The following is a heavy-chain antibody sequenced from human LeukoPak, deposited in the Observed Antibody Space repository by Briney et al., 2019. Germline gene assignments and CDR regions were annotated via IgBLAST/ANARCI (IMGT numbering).Heavy chain of an antibody. CDR1: GFSFGDYA. V-gene: IGHV3-49*03. J-gene: IGHJ4*02. CDR2: IRSKAYGGTT. D-gene: IGHD3-3*01. CDR3: TRNPYYDFCCFDY. Sequence: GGSLRLSCTASGFSFGDYAMSWFRQAPGKELEWVGFIRSKAYGGTTEYAASVKGRFTISKDDSKSIAYLQMNSLKTEDTAVYYCTRNPYYDFCCFDYWGQGTLVTVSS.